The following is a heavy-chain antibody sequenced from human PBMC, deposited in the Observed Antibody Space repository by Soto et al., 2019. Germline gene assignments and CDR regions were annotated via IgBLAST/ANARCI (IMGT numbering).Heavy chain of an antibody. CDR1: GFTFSSYA. CDR2: ISGSGGST. J-gene: IGHJ6*03. D-gene: IGHD3-10*01. Sequence: PGGSLRLSCAASGFTFSSYAMSWVRQAPGKGLEWVSAISGSGGSTYYADSVKGRFTISRDNSKNTLYLQMNSLRAEDTAVYYCAKHYGSGSYYGYHYMDVWGKGTTVTVSS. CDR3: AKHYGSGSYYGYHYMDV. V-gene: IGHV3-23*01.